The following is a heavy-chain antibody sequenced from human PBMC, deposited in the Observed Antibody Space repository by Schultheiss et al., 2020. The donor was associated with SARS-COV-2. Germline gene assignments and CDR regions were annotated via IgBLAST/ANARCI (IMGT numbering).Heavy chain of an antibody. CDR2: IWYDGSNK. J-gene: IGHJ4*02. V-gene: IGHV3-33*08. CDR3: ARDSTYCSGDCSFDY. CDR1: GFIFSNYA. Sequence: GGSLRLSCAVSGFIFSNYAMHWVRQAPGKGLEWVAVIWYDGSNKYYADSVKGRFTISRDNSKNTLYLQMNSLRAEDTAIYYCARDSTYCSGDCSFDYWGQGTLVTVSS. D-gene: IGHD2-21*02.